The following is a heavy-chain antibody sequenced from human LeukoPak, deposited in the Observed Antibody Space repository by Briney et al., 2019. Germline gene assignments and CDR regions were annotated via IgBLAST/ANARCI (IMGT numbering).Heavy chain of an antibody. CDR1: GVYW. CDR2: INQDGSVI. D-gene: IGHD2-8*02. V-gene: IGHV3-7*01. J-gene: IGHJ4*02. Sequence: GGSLRLSCAVSGVYWMSWVRQAPGKGLEWVANINQDGSVIYYVDSVKGRFTISRDNAKNSLYLQMNSLRAEDTGVYYCATSSGAPGNMWVQGTLVTVSS. CDR3: ATSSGAPGNM.